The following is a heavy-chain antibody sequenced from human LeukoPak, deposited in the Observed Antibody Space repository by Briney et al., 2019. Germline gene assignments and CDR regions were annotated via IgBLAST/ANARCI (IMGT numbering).Heavy chain of an antibody. D-gene: IGHD3-3*01. CDR3: AKAVLEWLSASYYFDY. CDR2: ISGSGGST. CDR1: GFTFSSYA. J-gene: IGHJ4*02. Sequence: GGSLRLSCAASGFTFSSYAMSWVRQAPGKGLEWVSAISGSGGSTYYADSVKGRFTISRDNSKNTLYLQMNSPRAEDTAVYYCAKAVLEWLSASYYFDYWGQGTLVTVSS. V-gene: IGHV3-23*01.